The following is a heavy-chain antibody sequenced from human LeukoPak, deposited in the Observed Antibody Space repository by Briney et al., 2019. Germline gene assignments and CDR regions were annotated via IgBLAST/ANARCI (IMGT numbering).Heavy chain of an antibody. J-gene: IGHJ4*02. V-gene: IGHV1-8*03. CDR2: MNPNSGNT. CDR1: GYTFTSYD. CDR3: ARGRALRFLEWLPEGRSSSFGY. Sequence: ASVKVSCKASGYTFTSYDINWVRPATGQGLEWMGWMNPNSGNTGYAQKFQGRVTITRNTSISTAYMELSSLRSEDTAVYYCARGRALRFLEWLPEGRSSSFGYWGQGTLVTVSS. D-gene: IGHD3-3*01.